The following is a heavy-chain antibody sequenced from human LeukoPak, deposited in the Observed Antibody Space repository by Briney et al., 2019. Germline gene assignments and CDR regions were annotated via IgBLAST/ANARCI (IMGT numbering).Heavy chain of an antibody. CDR1: GGSINSTSNY. CDR3: ARRGEQLVLYYFDY. V-gene: IGHV4-39*07. CDR2: IYYSGST. Sequence: PSETLSLTCTVSGGSINSTSNYWGWIRQPPGKGLEWIGSIYYSGSTSYNPSLKSRVTISVDTSKNQFSLKLSSVTAADTAVYYCARRGEQLVLYYFDYWGQGTLVTVSS. J-gene: IGHJ4*02. D-gene: IGHD6-13*01.